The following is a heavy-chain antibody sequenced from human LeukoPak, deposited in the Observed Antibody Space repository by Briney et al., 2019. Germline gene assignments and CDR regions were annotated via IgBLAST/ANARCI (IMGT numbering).Heavy chain of an antibody. CDR3: ARDAVPAAHNWFDP. D-gene: IGHD2-2*01. CDR2: IYYSGST. V-gene: IGHV4-31*11. Sequence: PSETLSLTCAVSGGSISSGGYYWSWIRQHPGKGLEWIGYIYYSGSTYYNPSLKSRVTISVDTSKNQFSLKLSSVTAADTAVYYRARDAVPAAHNWFDPWGQGTLVTVSS. J-gene: IGHJ5*02. CDR1: GGSISSGGYY.